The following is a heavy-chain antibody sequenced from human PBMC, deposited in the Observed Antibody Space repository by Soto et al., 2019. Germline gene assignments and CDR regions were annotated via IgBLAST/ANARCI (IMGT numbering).Heavy chain of an antibody. CDR1: GGTFSSYA. CDR3: AREGAGITMVRGALDY. Sequence: QVQLVQSGAEVQKPGSSVKVSCKASGGTFSSYAISWVRQAPGQGLEWMGGIIPIFGTANYAQKFQGRVTITADESTSTAYMELSSLRSEDTAVYYCAREGAGITMVRGALDYWGQGTLVTVSS. J-gene: IGHJ4*02. V-gene: IGHV1-69*01. CDR2: IIPIFGTA. D-gene: IGHD3-10*01.